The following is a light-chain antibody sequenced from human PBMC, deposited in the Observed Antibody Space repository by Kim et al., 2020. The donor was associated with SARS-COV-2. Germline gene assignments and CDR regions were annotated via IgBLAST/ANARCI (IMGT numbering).Light chain of an antibody. CDR1: SYNIGSNT. V-gene: IGLV1-44*01. CDR2: SNN. CDR3: AAYDASLNGGV. Sequence: QSVLTQPPSASGTPGQWVTISCSGSSYNIGSNTVNWYQQHPGAAPKLLIYSNNQRPSGVPDRFSGSKSGTSASLAISGLQAEDEADYYCAAYDASLNGGVFGGGTQLTVL. J-gene: IGLJ7*01.